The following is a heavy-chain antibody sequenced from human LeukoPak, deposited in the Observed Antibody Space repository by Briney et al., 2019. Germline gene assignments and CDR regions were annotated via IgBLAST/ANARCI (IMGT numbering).Heavy chain of an antibody. CDR1: GGSISSSNW. CDR3: ARGRRAYCSSTSCYEFGY. D-gene: IGHD2-2*01. Sequence: SETLSFTCAVSGGSISSSNWWSWVRQPPGKGLEWIGEIYHSGSTNYNPSLKSPVTISAATTTTWFYLKLRSVTAADTAVYYCARGRRAYCSSTSCYEFGYWGQGTLVTVSS. J-gene: IGHJ4*02. V-gene: IGHV4-4*02. CDR2: IYHSGST.